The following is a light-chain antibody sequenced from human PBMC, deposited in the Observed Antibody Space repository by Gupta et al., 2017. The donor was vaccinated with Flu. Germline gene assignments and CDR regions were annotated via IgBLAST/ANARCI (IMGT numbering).Light chain of an antibody. Sequence: QAVVTSEASCSVSPGGTVTLTCGFTSGSVSTNHYSSWFQQTPGQAPHTLIYRTNIRSSGVPDRFSGSILGRTAALTITGAQADDESDYYCALFMGGDTWVFGGGTKLTVL. CDR2: RTN. J-gene: IGLJ3*02. CDR1: SGSVSTNHY. CDR3: ALFMGGDTWV. V-gene: IGLV8-61*01.